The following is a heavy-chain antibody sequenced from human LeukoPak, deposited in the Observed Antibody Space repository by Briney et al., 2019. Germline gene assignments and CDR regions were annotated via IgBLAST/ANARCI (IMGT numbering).Heavy chain of an antibody. CDR1: GYSFSDYH. Sequence: ASVKVSCTASGYSFSDYHIHWLRQAPGQGLEWMGWINPKSGGTNYAQNFQGRVTMTRDTSSTTVYMELTRLRSDDTAVYYCARPLGSLKEYWWFDPWGQGTLVTVSS. CDR2: INPKSGGT. D-gene: IGHD2/OR15-2a*01. CDR3: ARPLGSLKEYWWFDP. J-gene: IGHJ5*02. V-gene: IGHV1-2*02.